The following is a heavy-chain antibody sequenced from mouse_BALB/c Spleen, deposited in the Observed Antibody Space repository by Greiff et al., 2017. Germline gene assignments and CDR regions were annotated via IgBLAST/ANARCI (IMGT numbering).Heavy chain of an antibody. J-gene: IGHJ3*01. CDR1: GYSITSGYY. CDR2: ISYDGSN. CDR3: ARKYGNSFAY. D-gene: IGHD2-10*02. Sequence: EVKVEESGPGLVKPSQSLSLTCSVTGYSITSGYYWNWIRQFPGNKLEWMGYISYDGSNNYNPSLKNRISITRDTSKNQFFLKLNSVTTEDTATYYCARKYGNSFAYWGQGTLVTVSA. V-gene: IGHV3-6*02.